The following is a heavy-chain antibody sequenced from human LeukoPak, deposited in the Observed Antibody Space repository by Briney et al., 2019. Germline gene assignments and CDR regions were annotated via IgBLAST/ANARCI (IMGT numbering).Heavy chain of an antibody. CDR3: ARDPAGDYVAQNFFDY. V-gene: IGHV4-39*07. D-gene: IGHD4-17*01. Sequence: SETLSLTCTVSGGSISSSSYYWGWIRQPPGKGLEWIGSIYYSGSTYYNPSLKSRVTISVDTSKNQFSLKLSSVTAADTAVYHCARDPAGDYVAQNFFDYWGQGTLVTVSS. J-gene: IGHJ4*02. CDR1: GGSISSSSYY. CDR2: IYYSGST.